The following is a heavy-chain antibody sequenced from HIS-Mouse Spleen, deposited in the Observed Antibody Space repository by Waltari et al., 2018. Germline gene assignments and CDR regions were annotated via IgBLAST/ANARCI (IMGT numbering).Heavy chain of an antibody. J-gene: IGHJ4*02. D-gene: IGHD3-22*01. CDR3: ARDGWKDSSGYYFDY. Sequence: QVQLVQSGAEVKKPGASLKVSCKASGYTFPGFHQPWVPTSPGQGLEWMGWINPNSGGTNYAQKVQGRVTMTRDTSISTAYMELSRLRSDDTAVYYCARDGWKDSSGYYFDYWGQGTLVTVSS. V-gene: IGHV1-2*02. CDR1: GYTFPGFH. CDR2: INPNSGGT.